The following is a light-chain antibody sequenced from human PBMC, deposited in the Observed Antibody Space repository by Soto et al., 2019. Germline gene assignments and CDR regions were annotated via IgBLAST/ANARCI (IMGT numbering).Light chain of an antibody. CDR2: EVS. J-gene: IGLJ3*02. Sequence: QSALTQPPSVSGSPGQSVTISCTGTSSDVGSYNRVSWYQQPPGTAPKVMIYEVSNRPSGVPDRFSGSKSGNTASLTISGLQPEDEGDYYCSAYTARSTLVFGGGTKLTVL. V-gene: IGLV2-18*02. CDR3: SAYTARSTLV. CDR1: SSDVGSYNR.